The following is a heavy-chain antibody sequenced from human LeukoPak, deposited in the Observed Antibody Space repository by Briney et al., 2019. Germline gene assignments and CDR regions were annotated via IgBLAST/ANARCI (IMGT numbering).Heavy chain of an antibody. V-gene: IGHV4-39*07. Sequence: SETLSLTCTVSGGSISSSSYYWGWIRQPPGKGLEWIGSIYYSGSTYYNPSLKSRVTISVDTSKNQFSLKLSSVTAADTAVYYCARGLVPAATASYANWFDPWGQGTLVTVSS. J-gene: IGHJ5*02. D-gene: IGHD2-2*01. CDR1: GGSISSSSYY. CDR3: ARGLVPAATASYANWFDP. CDR2: IYYSGST.